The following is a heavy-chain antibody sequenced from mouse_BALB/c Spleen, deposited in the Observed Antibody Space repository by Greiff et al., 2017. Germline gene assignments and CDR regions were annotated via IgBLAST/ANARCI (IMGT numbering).Heavy chain of an antibody. D-gene: IGHD1-1*01. V-gene: IGHV5-9-3*01. Sequence: DVHLVESGGGLVKPGGSLKLSCAASGFTFSSYAMSWVRQTPEKRLEWVATISSGGSYTYYPDSVKGRFTISRDNAKNTLYLQMSSLRSEDTAMYYCARRGDYGSSYWFAYWGQGTLVTVSA. CDR3: ARRGDYGSSYWFAY. J-gene: IGHJ3*01. CDR2: ISSGGSYT. CDR1: GFTFSSYA.